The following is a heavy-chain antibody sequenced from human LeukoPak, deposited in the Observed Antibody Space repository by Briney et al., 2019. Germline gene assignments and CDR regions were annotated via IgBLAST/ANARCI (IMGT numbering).Heavy chain of an antibody. Sequence: AGGSLRLSCAASGFTFSSYAMSWVRQAPGKGLEWVSAISGSGGSTYYADSVKGRFTISRDNSKNTLYLQMNSLRAEDTAVYYCAKGYCSSTSCPNWFDPWGQETLVTVSS. CDR2: ISGSGGST. J-gene: IGHJ5*02. D-gene: IGHD2-2*01. CDR1: GFTFSSYA. V-gene: IGHV3-23*01. CDR3: AKGYCSSTSCPNWFDP.